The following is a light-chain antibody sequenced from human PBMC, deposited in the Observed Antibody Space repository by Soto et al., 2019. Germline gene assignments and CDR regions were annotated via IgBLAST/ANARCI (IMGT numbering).Light chain of an antibody. CDR2: DTS. Sequence: EIVMTQSPATLSVSPGERATLSCRASQSVSNKLAWYQHKPGQAPRVLIYDTSTRAAGIPARFSGSGSGTDFTLTISSLQSEDFAVYYCQQYKTWRSITFGQGTRLESK. CDR3: QQYKTWRSIT. J-gene: IGKJ5*01. V-gene: IGKV3-15*01. CDR1: QSVSNK.